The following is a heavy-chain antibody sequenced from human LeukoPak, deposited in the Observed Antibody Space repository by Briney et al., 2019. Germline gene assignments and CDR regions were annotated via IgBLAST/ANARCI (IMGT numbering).Heavy chain of an antibody. CDR2: ISWNGGTI. J-gene: IGHJ5*02. Sequence: GRSRRLSCAGSGFIFKNYAMDWVRQPPGRGLEWVSGISWNGGTIDYADSVRGRFTISRGNAKNSLYRQMDSLRVEDTSFYDCAQDNPGHSTRGPTPASLPWGHGGPVTASP. D-gene: IGHD5-12*01. CDR3: AQDNPGHSTRGPTPASLP. V-gene: IGHV3-9*01. CDR1: GFIFKNYA.